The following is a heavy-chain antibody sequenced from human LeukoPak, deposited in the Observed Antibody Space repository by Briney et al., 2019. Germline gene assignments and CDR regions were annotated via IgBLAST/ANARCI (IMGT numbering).Heavy chain of an antibody. J-gene: IGHJ4*02. Sequence: GGSLRLSCAASGITFSSYAMSWVRQAPGKGLEWVSAISGSGGSTYYADSVKGRFTISRDNSKNTLYLQMNSLRAEDTAVYYCAKLPERWLQFYYFDYWGQGTLVTVSS. CDR3: AKLPERWLQFYYFDY. V-gene: IGHV3-23*01. CDR2: ISGSGGST. D-gene: IGHD5-24*01. CDR1: GITFSSYA.